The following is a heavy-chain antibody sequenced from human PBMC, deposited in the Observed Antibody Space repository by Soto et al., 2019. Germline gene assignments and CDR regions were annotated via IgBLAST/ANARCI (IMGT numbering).Heavy chain of an antibody. V-gene: IGHV3-23*01. D-gene: IGHD6-19*01. Sequence: GGSLRLSCAASGFTFSSYAMSWVRQAPGKGLEWVSAISGSGGSTYYADSVKGRFTIPRDNSKNTLYLQMNSLRAEDTAVYYCAKAGEQWLVLDYWGQGTLVTVSS. CDR2: ISGSGGST. CDR1: GFTFSSYA. J-gene: IGHJ4*02. CDR3: AKAGEQWLVLDY.